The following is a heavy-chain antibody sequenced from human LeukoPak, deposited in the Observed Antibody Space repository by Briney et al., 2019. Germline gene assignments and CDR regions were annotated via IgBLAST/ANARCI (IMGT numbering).Heavy chain of an antibody. V-gene: IGHV3-48*03. CDR2: ISSSGSTI. D-gene: IGHD5-18*01. Sequence: PGGSLRLSCAASGFTFSSYEMNWVRQTPGKGLEWVSYISSSGSTIYYADSVKGRFTISRDNAKNSLYLQMNSLRAEDTAVYYCARDLTGGYSYGDYWGQGTLVTVSS. CDR1: GFTFSSYE. CDR3: ARDLTGGYSYGDY. J-gene: IGHJ4*02.